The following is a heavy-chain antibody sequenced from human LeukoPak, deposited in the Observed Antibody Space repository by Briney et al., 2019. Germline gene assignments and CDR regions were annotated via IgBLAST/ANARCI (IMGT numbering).Heavy chain of an antibody. V-gene: IGHV3-30*03. CDR1: GLTFNTFG. Sequence: GRSLRLSCAATGLTFNTFGMHWVRQAPGKGLEWVAVISFDGSNKYYADSVKGRFTISRDNSKDTLYLQMSSLTIEDTAVYYCRAATKYLDYYYDYWGQGTLVTVSS. J-gene: IGHJ4*02. CDR3: RAATKYLDYYYDY. D-gene: IGHD3-22*01. CDR2: ISFDGSNK.